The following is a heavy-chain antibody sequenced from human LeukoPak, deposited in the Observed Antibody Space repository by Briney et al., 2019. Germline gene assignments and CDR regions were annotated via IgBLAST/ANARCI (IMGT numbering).Heavy chain of an antibody. J-gene: IGHJ3*02. CDR3: ARVLRDSSSTRPGFDI. V-gene: IGHV4-30-2*01. D-gene: IGHD6-6*01. CDR1: GVSITSGDHY. Sequence: SETLSLTCTVSGVSITSGDHYWSWIRQPPGKGLEWIGYVWHGGSDYYNPSLKSRVTISIDTSKNRFSLKLTSVTAADTAVYFCARVLRDSSSTRPGFDIWGQGTMVTVSS. CDR2: VWHGGSD.